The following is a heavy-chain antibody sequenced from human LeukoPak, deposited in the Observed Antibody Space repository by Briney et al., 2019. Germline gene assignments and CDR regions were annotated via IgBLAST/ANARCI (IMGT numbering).Heavy chain of an antibody. CDR2: IYYSGST. Sequence: SETLSLTCTVSGGSISSYYWSWIRQPPGKGLEWIGYIYYSGSTNYNPSLKSRVTISVDTSKNQFSLKLSSVTAADTAVYYCARVISSGGSPPHGMGVRGAFDIRGQGTMVTVSS. CDR1: GGSISSYY. V-gene: IGHV4-59*01. D-gene: IGHD2-15*01. CDR3: ARVISSGGSPPHGMGVRGAFDI. J-gene: IGHJ3*02.